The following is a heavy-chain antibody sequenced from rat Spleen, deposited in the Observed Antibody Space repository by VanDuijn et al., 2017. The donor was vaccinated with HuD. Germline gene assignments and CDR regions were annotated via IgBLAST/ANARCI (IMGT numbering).Heavy chain of an antibody. CDR1: GFTFSDYT. J-gene: IGHJ2*01. Sequence: EVQLVESDGGLVQPGRSLKLSCAVSGFTFSDYTMAWVRQAPKKGLEWVAAIIYDGSNTFYRDSVKGRFTISRDNAKSTLYLQVDSLRSEDTAIYYCARPTTGIPFNYWGQGVMVTVSS. D-gene: IGHD1-9*01. V-gene: IGHV5-17*01. CDR2: IIYDGSNT. CDR3: ARPTTGIPFNY.